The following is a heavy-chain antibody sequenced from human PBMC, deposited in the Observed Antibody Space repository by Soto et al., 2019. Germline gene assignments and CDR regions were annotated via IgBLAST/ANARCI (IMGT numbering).Heavy chain of an antibody. V-gene: IGHV4-4*02. CDR1: GDSISSTYW. J-gene: IGHJ3*01. CDR3: ATRLGGNLGGPL. D-gene: IGHD3-16*01. CDR2: ASHGGHT. Sequence: QMKLQESGPGLVQPSGTLSLTCAVSGDSISSTYWWSWVRQPPGKGLEWIGEASHGGHTHFNSSLKSRVTISLDKSKNKFFLDVTSVTAADTAMYYCATRLGGNLGGPLWGQGTMITVSS.